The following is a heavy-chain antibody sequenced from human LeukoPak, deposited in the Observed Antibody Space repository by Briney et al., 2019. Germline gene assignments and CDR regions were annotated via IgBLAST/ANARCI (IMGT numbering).Heavy chain of an antibody. J-gene: IGHJ6*02. D-gene: IGHD2-8*02. CDR2: IYNSGSI. CDR3: ARLRITGGHYYQHGLDV. CDR1: GGSISSYY. Sequence: SETLSLTCTASGGSISSYYWSWIRQPPGKGLEWIGYIYNSGSINYTPSLKSRVTTSVDTSKKQFSLKLSSVTAADTAVYYCARLRITGGHYYQHGLDVWGQGTTVTVSS. V-gene: IGHV4-59*08.